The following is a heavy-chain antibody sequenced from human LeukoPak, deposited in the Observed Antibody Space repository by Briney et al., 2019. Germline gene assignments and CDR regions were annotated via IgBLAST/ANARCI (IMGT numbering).Heavy chain of an antibody. Sequence: EASVKVSCKASGYTFTSYYMHWVRQAPGQGLEWMGIINPSGGSTSYAQKFQGRVTMTRDTSTSTVYMELSSLRSEDTAVYYCARVRSMWQQLGYFQHWGQGTLVTVSS. CDR3: ARVRSMWQQLGYFQH. J-gene: IGHJ1*01. D-gene: IGHD6-13*01. V-gene: IGHV1-46*01. CDR2: INPSGGST. CDR1: GYTFTSYY.